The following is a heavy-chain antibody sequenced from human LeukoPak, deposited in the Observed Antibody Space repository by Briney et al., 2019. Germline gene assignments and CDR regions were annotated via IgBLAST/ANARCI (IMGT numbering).Heavy chain of an antibody. CDR1: GYTFTSYG. V-gene: IGHV1-18*01. Sequence: ASVKVSCKASGYTFTSYGISWVRQAPGQGLEWMGWISAYNDNTKHAQKLQGRVFMTTDTSTRTAYMEMRSPRSDDTAVYYCARDLGDYYYGMDVWGQGTTVSVSS. CDR2: ISAYNDNT. CDR3: ARDLGDYYYGMDV. J-gene: IGHJ6*02.